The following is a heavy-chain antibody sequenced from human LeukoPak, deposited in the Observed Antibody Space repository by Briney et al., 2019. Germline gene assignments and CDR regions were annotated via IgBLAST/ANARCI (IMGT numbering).Heavy chain of an antibody. V-gene: IGHV3-9*03. Sequence: GGSLRLSXAASGFTFDDYAMHWVRQAPGKGLEWVSGISWNSGSICYADSVKGRFTISRDNAKNSLYLQMNSLRAEDMALYYCAKDANPSGGELVSSYFDYWGQGTLVTVSS. CDR1: GFTFDDYA. CDR2: ISWNSGSI. CDR3: AKDANPSGGELVSSYFDY. D-gene: IGHD1-26*01. J-gene: IGHJ4*02.